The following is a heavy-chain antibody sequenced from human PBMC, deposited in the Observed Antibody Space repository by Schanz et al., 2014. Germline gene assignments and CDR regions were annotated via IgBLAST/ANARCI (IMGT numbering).Heavy chain of an antibody. CDR1: GFIFSSYG. Sequence: VQLVESGGGLVKPGGSLRLSCAASGFIFSSYGLHWVRQAPGKGLEWVSSISHSGGSKYYADSVEGRFTISRDNSRNTLYLQMNSLRTEDTAVYYCASPSGYSDYGTYFDFWGQGTLVTVSS. J-gene: IGHJ4*02. CDR2: ISHSGGSK. CDR3: ASPSGYSDYGTYFDF. D-gene: IGHD5-12*01. V-gene: IGHV3-NL1*01.